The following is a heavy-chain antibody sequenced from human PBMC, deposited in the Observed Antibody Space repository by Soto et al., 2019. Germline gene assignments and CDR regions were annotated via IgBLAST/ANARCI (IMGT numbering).Heavy chain of an antibody. Sequence: LVNPTETLTLTCTVSGFSLSNARMGVSWIRQPPGKGLEWIGYIYHSGSTYYNPSLKSRVTISVDRSKNQFSLKLSSVTAADTAVYYCARERRIGGATWYNWFDPWGQ. CDR1: GFSLSNARMG. J-gene: IGHJ5*02. D-gene: IGHD1-26*01. V-gene: IGHV4-30-2*01. CDR3: ARERRIGGATWYNWFDP. CDR2: IYHSGST.